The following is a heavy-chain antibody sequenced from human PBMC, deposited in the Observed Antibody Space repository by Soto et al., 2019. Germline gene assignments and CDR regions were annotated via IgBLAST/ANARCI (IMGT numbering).Heavy chain of an antibody. V-gene: IGHV1-8*01. Sequence: QVQLVQSGAEVKRPGASVKVSCEASGYTFTTYDINWVRQASGQGLEWMGCVNPSSGNTVYAQKIHGRVTMTRDTSNSTVYMELSSLKSDDAAIYYCARASMYIWNDHWGQGTLVTVSS. D-gene: IGHD1-20*01. J-gene: IGHJ5*02. CDR1: GYTFTTYD. CDR3: ARASMYIWNDH. CDR2: VNPSSGNT.